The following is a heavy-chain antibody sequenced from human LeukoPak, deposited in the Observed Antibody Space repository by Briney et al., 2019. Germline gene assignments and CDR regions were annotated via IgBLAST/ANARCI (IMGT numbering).Heavy chain of an antibody. CDR1: GFTFSSYS. D-gene: IGHD3-10*01. J-gene: IGHJ4*02. CDR3: ARDCITMVRGVRTAYSDY. V-gene: IGHV3-21*01. CDR2: ISSSSSYI. Sequence: GGSLRLSCAASGFTFSSYSMSWVRQAPGKGLEWVSSISSSSSYIYYADSVKGRFTISRDNAKNSLYLQMNSLRAEDTAVYYCARDCITMVRGVRTAYSDYWGQGTLVTVSS.